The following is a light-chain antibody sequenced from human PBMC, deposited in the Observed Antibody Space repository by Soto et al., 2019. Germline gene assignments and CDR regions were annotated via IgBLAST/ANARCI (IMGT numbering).Light chain of an antibody. V-gene: IGLV2-23*02. Sequence: ALTQPASVSGSPGQSITISCTGTSSDVGSYNLVSWYQQHPGKAPKLMIYEVSKRPSGVSNRFSGSKSGNTASLTISGLQAEDEADYYCCSYAGSRVVFGTGTKVTVL. J-gene: IGLJ1*01. CDR1: SSDVGSYNL. CDR3: CSYAGSRVV. CDR2: EVS.